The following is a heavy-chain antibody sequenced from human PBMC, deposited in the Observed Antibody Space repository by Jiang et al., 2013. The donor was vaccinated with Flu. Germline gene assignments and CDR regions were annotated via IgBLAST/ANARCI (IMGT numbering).Heavy chain of an antibody. J-gene: IGHJ4*02. Sequence: GPGLVKPSETLSLTCTVSDDSLSGYYWSWIRQPPGKGLEWIGYISYSGTTHYNPSLKSRITLSRDTSKNQFSLRLTSVTAADTALYSCARVDLEIPAAGTFDYWGQGKLVTVSS. CDR3: ARVDLEIPAAGTFDY. CDR1: DDSLSGYY. CDR2: ISYSGTT. V-gene: IGHV4-59*01. D-gene: IGHD6-13*01.